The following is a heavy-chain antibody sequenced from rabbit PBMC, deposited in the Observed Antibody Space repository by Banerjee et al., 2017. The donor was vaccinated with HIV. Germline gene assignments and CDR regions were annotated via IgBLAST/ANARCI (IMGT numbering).Heavy chain of an antibody. CDR3: ARSVGSNYYYGMDL. D-gene: IGHD4-2*01. J-gene: IGHJ6*01. CDR2: IWVGSSSST. V-gene: IGHV1S45*01. CDR1: GFTFSSYW. Sequence: QEQLEESGGDLVKPGASLTLTCTASGFTFSSYWMTWVRQAPGKGLEWIGSIWVGSSSSTPYASWAKGRFTISRTSSTTVTLQMTSLTAADTATYFCARSVGSNYYYGMDLWGPGTLVTVS.